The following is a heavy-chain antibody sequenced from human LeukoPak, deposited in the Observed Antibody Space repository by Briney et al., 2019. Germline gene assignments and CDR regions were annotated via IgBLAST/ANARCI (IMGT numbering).Heavy chain of an antibody. CDR3: AKESGKFDY. V-gene: IGHV3-43*02. CDR1: GLNFDDSA. J-gene: IGHJ4*02. Sequence: GGSLRLSCVASGLNFDDSAMHWVRQAPGKGLEWVSLVSADGGSTFSADSVKGRFSISRDNSKNSLYLQMNSLRSEDTAMYYCAKESGKFDYWGQGTLVAVSS. CDR2: VSADGGST.